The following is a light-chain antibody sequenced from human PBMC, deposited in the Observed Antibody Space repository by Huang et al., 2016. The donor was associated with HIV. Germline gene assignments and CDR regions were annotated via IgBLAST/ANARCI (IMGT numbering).Light chain of an antibody. CDR1: QNIDTS. J-gene: IGKJ4*01. CDR3: QQRASWLT. CDR2: DAS. V-gene: IGKV3-11*01. Sequence: EIVLTQSLASLSWYPGESVTLFCRASQNIDTSLAWYQQKPGQSPRLLIDDASQRAPGVPDRVTGSVSVTDFTLIISRLESDDFAVYFCQQRASWLTFGGGTKVEVK.